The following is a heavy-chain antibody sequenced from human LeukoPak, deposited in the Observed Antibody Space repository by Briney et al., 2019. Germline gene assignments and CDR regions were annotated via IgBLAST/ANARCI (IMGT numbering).Heavy chain of an antibody. CDR3: ARLSYSSSWGYIDY. Sequence: SETLSLTCTVSGGSISSYYWSWIGQPPGKGLEWFGYIYYSGSTNYNPSLKSRVTISVDTSKNQFSLKLSSVTAADTAVYYCARLSYSSSWGYIDYWGQGTLVTVSS. J-gene: IGHJ4*02. CDR2: IYYSGST. CDR1: GGSISSYY. D-gene: IGHD6-13*01. V-gene: IGHV4-59*01.